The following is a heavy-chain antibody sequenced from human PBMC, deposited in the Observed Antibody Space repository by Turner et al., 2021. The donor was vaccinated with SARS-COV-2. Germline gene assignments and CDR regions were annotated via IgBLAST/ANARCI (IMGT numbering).Heavy chain of an antibody. V-gene: IGHV1-18*04. CDR1: GYTFTSNS. J-gene: IGHJ4*02. CDR2: ISTSSGNT. CDR3: GRFRDYDLDY. Sequence: QVQLVRSAVEVKRSRASLLVSCTTSGYTFTSNSTSWLRQAPGHGLEWIGWISTSSGNTKFAQNYQGRVTITTDTATRTAYMEMRGLGYDDTAIYYWGRFRDYDLDYWGQGTLVTVSP. D-gene: IGHD3-16*01.